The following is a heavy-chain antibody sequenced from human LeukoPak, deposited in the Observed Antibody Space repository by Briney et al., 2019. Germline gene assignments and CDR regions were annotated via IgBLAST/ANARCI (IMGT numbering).Heavy chain of an antibody. J-gene: IGHJ3*02. CDR3: AKHLEVATIMSALDI. CDR2: ISGSGGTT. CDR1: GFTLNSYA. Sequence: GGSLRLSCAASGFTLNSYAMSWVRQAPGKGLEWVSVISGSGGTTYYADSVKGRFTISRDNSKNTLYLQMNSLRDEDTAIYYCAKHLEVATIMSALDIWGQGTLVTVSS. V-gene: IGHV3-23*01. D-gene: IGHD5-12*01.